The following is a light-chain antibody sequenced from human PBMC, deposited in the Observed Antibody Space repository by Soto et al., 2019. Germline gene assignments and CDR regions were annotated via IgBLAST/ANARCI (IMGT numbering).Light chain of an antibody. J-gene: IGLJ1*01. CDR1: SIDVGGYNY. V-gene: IGLV2-14*03. Sequence: QSVLTQPASVSGSPGQSIAISCTGASIDVGGYNYVSWYQQHPGKAPKLMIYDVASRPSGVSDRFSGSKSGNTASLTISGLQAEDEAYYYCSSYTSSSSLYVFGTGTKVTVL. CDR2: DVA. CDR3: SSYTSSSSLYV.